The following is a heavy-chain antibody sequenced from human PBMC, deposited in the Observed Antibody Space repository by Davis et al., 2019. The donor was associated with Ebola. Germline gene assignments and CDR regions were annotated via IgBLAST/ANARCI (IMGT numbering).Heavy chain of an antibody. Sequence: MPSETLSLTCSVSGGSISSSTTYSWRWIRQSPGKGPEWIGTIFYSGTTQYNPSLKSRVTISVDTSKNQFSLKLSSVTVADTAVYYCASHRPAFSNSWYLIKNWFDPWGQGTLVTVSS. CDR2: IFYSGTT. D-gene: IGHD6-13*01. CDR3: ASHRPAFSNSWYLIKNWFDP. J-gene: IGHJ5*02. CDR1: GGSISSSTTYS. V-gene: IGHV4-39*01.